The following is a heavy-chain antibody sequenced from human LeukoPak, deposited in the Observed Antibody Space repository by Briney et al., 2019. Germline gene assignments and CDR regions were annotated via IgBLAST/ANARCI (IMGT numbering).Heavy chain of an antibody. V-gene: IGHV1-2*02. CDR1: GYTFTGYY. J-gene: IGHJ4*02. Sequence: ASVKVSCKASGYTFTGYYMHWVRQAPGQGLEWMGWINPNSGGTSYAQKFRGRVTMTRDTSISTAYMELSRLRSDDTAVYYCARVPQLWFGESIDYWGQGTLVTVSS. CDR2: INPNSGGT. D-gene: IGHD3-10*01. CDR3: ARVPQLWFGESIDY.